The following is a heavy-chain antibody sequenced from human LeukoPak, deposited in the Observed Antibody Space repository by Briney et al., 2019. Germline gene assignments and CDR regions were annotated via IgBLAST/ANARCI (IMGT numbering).Heavy chain of an antibody. D-gene: IGHD3-10*01. CDR1: GGSISSGSYY. J-gene: IGHJ4*02. CDR3: AREDPGGFDY. V-gene: IGHV4-61*02. Sequence: PSETLSLTCTVSGGSISSGSYYWSWIRQPAGKGLEWIGRIYTSGSTNYNPSLKSRVTISVDTSKNQFSLKLSSVTAADTAVYYCAREDPGGFDYWGQGTLVTVSS. CDR2: IYTSGST.